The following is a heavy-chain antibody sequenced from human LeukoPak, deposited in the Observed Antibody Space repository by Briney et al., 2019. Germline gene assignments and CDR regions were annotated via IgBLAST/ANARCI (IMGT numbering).Heavy chain of an antibody. CDR2: IYYTGRT. D-gene: IGHD1-26*01. CDR3: ARRGSMGGSFVGAFDI. CDR1: GDSFSRNTYS. Sequence: SETLSLTCTVSGDSFSRNTYSWGWIRQPPGKGLEWIGRIYYTGRTFYNPSLKSRVTISVDTSKNQFSLKLSSVTAADTAVYYCARRGSMGGSFVGAFDIWGQGTMVTFSS. J-gene: IGHJ3*02. V-gene: IGHV4-39*01.